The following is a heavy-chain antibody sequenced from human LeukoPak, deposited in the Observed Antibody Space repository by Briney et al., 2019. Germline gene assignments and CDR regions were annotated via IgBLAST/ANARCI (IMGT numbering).Heavy chain of an antibody. CDR2: LYYSGNT. CDR3: ATGRRWLPDY. CDR1: GGSISNHY. V-gene: IGHV4-59*11. J-gene: IGHJ4*02. Sequence: SETLSLTCTVSGGSISNHYWSWIRQPPGKGLEWIGHLYYSGNTNYNPSLKSRVTISVDTSKTQFSLKLSSVTAADTALYYCATGRRWLPDYWGQGTPVTVSS. D-gene: IGHD5-12*01.